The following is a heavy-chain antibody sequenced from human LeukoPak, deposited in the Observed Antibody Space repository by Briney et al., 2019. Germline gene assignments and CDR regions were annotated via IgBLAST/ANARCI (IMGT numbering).Heavy chain of an antibody. V-gene: IGHV4-38-2*02. Sequence: PSETLSLTCTVSGGSISSYYWSWIRQSPGKGLEWIGSIYHTGSSYYNPSLKSRVTIPVDTSKNQFSLKLSSVTAADTAVYFCARVGGPFDIWGQGTMVTVSS. CDR2: IYHTGSS. D-gene: IGHD3-16*01. J-gene: IGHJ3*02. CDR3: ARVGGPFDI. CDR1: GGSISSYY.